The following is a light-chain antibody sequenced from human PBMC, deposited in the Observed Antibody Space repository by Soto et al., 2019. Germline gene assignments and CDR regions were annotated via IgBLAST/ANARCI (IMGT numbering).Light chain of an antibody. CDR3: QQYGSSQWT. V-gene: IGKV3-20*01. CDR2: GAS. CDR1: HSVSSSY. Sequence: EIVLTQSPGTLSLSTGERATLSCRASHSVSSSYLAWYQQKPGQAPRLLIYGASSRATGIPDRFSGSGSGTDFTLTISRLEPEDFAVYYCQQYGSSQWTFGQGTKVDIK. J-gene: IGKJ1*01.